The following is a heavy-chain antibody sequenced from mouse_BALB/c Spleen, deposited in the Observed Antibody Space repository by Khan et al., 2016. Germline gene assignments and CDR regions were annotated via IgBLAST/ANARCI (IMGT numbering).Heavy chain of an antibody. CDR1: GFNIKDYY. CDR3: TAIYYGYDVYLDY. V-gene: IGHV14-4*02. Sequence: VQLKESGAELVKSGASVKLSCTASGFNIKDYYIHWVKQRPEQGLEWIGWIDPENGETECAPKFQGKATVTAETSSKTAYLQLSSITSEDTAVYYCTAIYYGYDVYLDYWGRGTTLTVSS. CDR2: IDPENGET. J-gene: IGHJ2*01. D-gene: IGHD2-2*01.